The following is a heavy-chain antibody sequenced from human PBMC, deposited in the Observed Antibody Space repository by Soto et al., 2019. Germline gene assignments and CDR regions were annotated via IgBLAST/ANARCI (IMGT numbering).Heavy chain of an antibody. CDR2: ISAYNGNT. CDR3: AMGTPGLHSSGYREGFDP. J-gene: IGHJ5*02. D-gene: IGHD3-22*01. V-gene: IGHV1-18*01. Sequence: QVQLVQSGAEVKKPGASVKVSCKASGYTFTSYGISWVRQAPGQGLEWMGWISAYNGNTNYAQKLQGRVTMTTDTSTSTAYMELRSLRSDDTAVYYCAMGTPGLHSSGYREGFDPWGQGTLVTVSS. CDR1: GYTFTSYG.